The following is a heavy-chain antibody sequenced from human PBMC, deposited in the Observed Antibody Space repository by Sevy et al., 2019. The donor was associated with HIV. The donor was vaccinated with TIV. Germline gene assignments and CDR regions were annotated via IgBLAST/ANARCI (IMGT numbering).Heavy chain of an antibody. CDR3: ARDPDWGALDR. Sequence: GGSLRLSCEVSGFTFSDFWMTWVRQSPGKGLEWVAYINQDERHINLLDSVRGGFTISRDNAKNSLYLQMDSLRAEDTAIYYCARDPDWGALDRWGQGTLVTVS. V-gene: IGHV3-7*01. CDR1: GFTFSDFW. CDR2: INQDERHI. J-gene: IGHJ5*02. D-gene: IGHD7-27*01.